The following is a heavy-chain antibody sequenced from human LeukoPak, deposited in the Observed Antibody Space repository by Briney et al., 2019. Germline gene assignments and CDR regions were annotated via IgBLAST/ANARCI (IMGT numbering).Heavy chain of an antibody. CDR2: ISAYNGNT. Sequence: ASVKVSCKASGYTFTSYGISWVRQAPGQGREWMGWISAYNGNTNYAQKLQGRVTMTTDTSTSTAYMELRSLRSDDTAVYYCARVSRDFWITEGDYWGQGTLVTVSS. CDR1: GYTFTSYG. J-gene: IGHJ4*02. CDR3: ARVSRDFWITEGDY. V-gene: IGHV1-18*01. D-gene: IGHD3-3*01.